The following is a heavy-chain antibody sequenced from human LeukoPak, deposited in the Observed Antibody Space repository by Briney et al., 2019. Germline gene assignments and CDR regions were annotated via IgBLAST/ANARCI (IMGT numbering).Heavy chain of an antibody. J-gene: IGHJ4*02. V-gene: IGHV7-4-1*02. D-gene: IGHD3-22*01. CDR3: ARVDPDGSGYYYYFDY. Sequence: ASVKVSCKASGYSFTQFAINWVRQAPGQGLEWMGWTNTNTGHPTYAQGFTGRFVFSLGTSIRTTYLQISSLKPEDSAVYYCARVDPDGSGYYYYFDYWGQGTLVTVSS. CDR1: GYSFTQFA. CDR2: TNTNTGHP.